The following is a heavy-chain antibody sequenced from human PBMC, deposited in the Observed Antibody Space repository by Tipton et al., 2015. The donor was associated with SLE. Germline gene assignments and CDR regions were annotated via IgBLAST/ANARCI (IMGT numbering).Heavy chain of an antibody. CDR1: GYIFTTHD. Sequence: QLVQSGPEVKKPGASVKVSCKTSGYIFTTHDINWVRQASGQGLEWMGWVNPRSGNSGYAQKFKGRFTMTTDTSTTTAYMELSNLTSEDTGVYFCARGGYGSHGICYHATNPWGQGTLLTVSS. CDR3: ARGGYGSHGICYHATNP. V-gene: IGHV1-8*01. J-gene: IGHJ5*02. D-gene: IGHD2-8*01. CDR2: VNPRSGNS.